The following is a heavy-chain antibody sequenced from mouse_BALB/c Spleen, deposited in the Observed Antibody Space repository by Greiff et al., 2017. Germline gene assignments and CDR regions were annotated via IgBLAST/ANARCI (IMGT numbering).Heavy chain of an antibody. CDR1: GYSITSGYY. V-gene: IGHV3-6*02. J-gene: IGHJ1*01. CDR2: ISYDGSN. D-gene: IGHD2-2*01. Sequence: EVKLQESGPGLVKPSQSLSLTCSVTGYSITSGYYWNWSRQFPGNKLEWMGYISYDGSNNYNPSLKNRISITRDTSKNQFFLKLNSVTTEDTATYYCARWLRRYIDVWGAGTTVTVSS. CDR3: ARWLRRYIDV.